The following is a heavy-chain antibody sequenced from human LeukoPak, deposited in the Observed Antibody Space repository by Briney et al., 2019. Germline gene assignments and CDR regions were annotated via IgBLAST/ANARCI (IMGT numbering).Heavy chain of an antibody. V-gene: IGHV1-69*13. J-gene: IGHJ4*02. CDR2: IIPIFGTA. D-gene: IGHD4-23*01. Sequence: SVKVSCKASGGTFSSYAISWVRQAPGQGLEWMGGIIPIFGTANYAQKFQGRVTITADESTSTAYMELSSLRSEDTAVYYCASDYGGNGGLDYWGQGTLVTVSS. CDR1: GGTFSSYA. CDR3: ASDYGGNGGLDY.